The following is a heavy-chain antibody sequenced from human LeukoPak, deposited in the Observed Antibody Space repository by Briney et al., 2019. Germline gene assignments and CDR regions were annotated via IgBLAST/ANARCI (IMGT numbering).Heavy chain of an antibody. CDR1: GFTFSSYA. J-gene: IGHJ4*02. CDR3: TGNYYGSGSYADFDY. CDR2: ISSNGDST. Sequence: GGSLRLSCAASGFTFSSYAMHWVRQAPGKGLEYVSGISSNGDSTYYANSVKGRFTISRDDSKNTAYLQMDSLKTEDTAVYYCTGNYYGSGSYADFDYWGQGTLVTVSS. D-gene: IGHD3-10*01. V-gene: IGHV3-64*01.